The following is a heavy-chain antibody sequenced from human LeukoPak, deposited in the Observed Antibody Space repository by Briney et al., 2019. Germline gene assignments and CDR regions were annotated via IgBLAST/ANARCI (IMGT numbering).Heavy chain of an antibody. V-gene: IGHV3-23*01. CDR2: ISGSGGST. Sequence: GGSLRLSCAASGFTFSSYAMSWVREAPGKGLEWVSAISGSGGSTYYADSVKGRFTISRDNSKNTLYLQMNSLRAEDTAVYYCAKGVRDFWCGYYHLPLYFDYWGQGTLVTVSS. CDR1: GFTFSSYA. D-gene: IGHD3-3*01. J-gene: IGHJ4*02. CDR3: AKGVRDFWCGYYHLPLYFDY.